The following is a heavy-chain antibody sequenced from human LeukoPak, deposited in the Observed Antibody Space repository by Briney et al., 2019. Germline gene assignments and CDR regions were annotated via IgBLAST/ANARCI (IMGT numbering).Heavy chain of an antibody. J-gene: IGHJ4*02. V-gene: IGHV3-9*03. CDR3: AKAGFNSYSGYERGEAYFDY. D-gene: IGHD5-12*01. CDR1: GFTFDDYA. Sequence: GGSLRLSCAASGFTFDDYAMHWVRQAPGKGLEWVSGISWNSGSIGYADSVKGRFTISRDNAKNSLYLQMNSLRAEDMALYYCAKAGFNSYSGYERGEAYFDYWGQGTLVTVSS. CDR2: ISWNSGSI.